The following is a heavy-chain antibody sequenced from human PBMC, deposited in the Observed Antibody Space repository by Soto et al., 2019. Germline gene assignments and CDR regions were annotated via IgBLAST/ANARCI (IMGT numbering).Heavy chain of an antibody. CDR1: GYSFTSYW. CDR3: ASAPAGDYSYGY. V-gene: IGHV5-10-1*01. J-gene: IGHJ4*02. Sequence: GGSLKLSCKVSGYSFTSYWLSWERQMPGKGLEWMGRIDPSDSYTNYSPSFQGHVTISADKSISTAYLQWSSLKASDAAMYYCASAPAGDYSYGYWGQGTLVTVSS. CDR2: IDPSDSYT. D-gene: IGHD2-21*02.